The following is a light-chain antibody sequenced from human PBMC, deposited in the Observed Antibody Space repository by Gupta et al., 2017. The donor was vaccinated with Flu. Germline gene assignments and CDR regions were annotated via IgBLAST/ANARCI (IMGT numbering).Light chain of an antibody. J-gene: IGKJ4*01. CDR3: QQRTNRHPSFT. Sequence: EVVLTQSPATLSLSPGESATLSCRASQSVGSYLAWYQQRPGQAPTLLIYDASNRAKDNSASCSGSGGGTDFNLTISSREPEDVEVYYCQQRTNRHPSFTFGGGTKVEIK. CDR1: QSVGSY. CDR2: DAS. V-gene: IGKV3-11*01.